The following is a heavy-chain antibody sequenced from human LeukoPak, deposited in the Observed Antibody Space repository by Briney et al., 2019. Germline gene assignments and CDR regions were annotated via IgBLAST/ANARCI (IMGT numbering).Heavy chain of an antibody. CDR2: IYYSGST. D-gene: IGHD2-15*01. CDR3: ARISGGGGSNWFDP. V-gene: IGHV4-39*01. CDR1: GGSISSSSYY. Sequence: PSETLSLTCTVSGGSISSSSYYWGWIRQPPGKGLEWIGSIYYSGSTYYNPSLKSRVTISVDTSKNQFSLKLSSVTAADTAVYYCARISGGGGSNWFDPWGQGTLVTVSS. J-gene: IGHJ5*02.